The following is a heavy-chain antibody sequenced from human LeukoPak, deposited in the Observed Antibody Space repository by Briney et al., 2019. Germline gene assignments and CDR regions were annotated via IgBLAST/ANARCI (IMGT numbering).Heavy chain of an antibody. V-gene: IGHV3-23*01. D-gene: IGHD2-15*01. Sequence: GGSLRLSCAAPGFTFSSYAMSWVRQAPGKGLEWVSTISGSGGTTYYAEFVKGRFTISRDSSKNTLYLQMNSLRAEDAAVYYCAKAPVTTCSGAYCYPFDYWGQGTLVTVSS. CDR2: ISGSGGTT. CDR3: AKAPVTTCSGAYCYPFDY. CDR1: GFTFSSYA. J-gene: IGHJ4*02.